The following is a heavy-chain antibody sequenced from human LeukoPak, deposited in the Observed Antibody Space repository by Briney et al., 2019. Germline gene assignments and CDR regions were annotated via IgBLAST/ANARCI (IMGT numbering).Heavy chain of an antibody. Sequence: SETLSLTCIVSGGSISRGSYYWNWIRQPAGKGLEWMGRIYNSGSTNYNPSLKSRVTISVDTSKNQFSLKLSSVTAADTAVYYCARDKKYYYDSSGPGHAFDIWGQGTMVTVSS. J-gene: IGHJ3*02. CDR3: ARDKKYYYDSSGPGHAFDI. CDR2: IYNSGST. V-gene: IGHV4-61*10. CDR1: GGSISRGSYY. D-gene: IGHD3-22*01.